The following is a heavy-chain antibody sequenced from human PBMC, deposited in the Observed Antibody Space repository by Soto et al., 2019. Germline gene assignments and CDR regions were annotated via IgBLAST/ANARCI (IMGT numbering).Heavy chain of an antibody. V-gene: IGHV5-51*01. CDR1: GYSFAGYW. Sequence: PGESLKISCKGSGYSFAGYWIGWVRQMPGKGLDWMGVIYPGDPDTRYSPSFHGQVTISADKSISTAYLQWSSLKASDTAMYFCARLPGVRGVFDGFNVWGQGTMVNVSS. CDR2: IYPGDPDT. J-gene: IGHJ3*01. CDR3: ARLPGVRGVFDGFNV. D-gene: IGHD3-10*01.